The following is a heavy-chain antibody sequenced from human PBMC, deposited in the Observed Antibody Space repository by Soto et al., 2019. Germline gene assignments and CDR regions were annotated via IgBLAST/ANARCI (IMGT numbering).Heavy chain of an antibody. CDR1: GYTFTSYY. CDR3: AREGVGAGSHVWGSYRNPHAFDI. CDR2: INPSGGST. D-gene: IGHD3-16*02. V-gene: IGHV1-46*01. J-gene: IGHJ3*02. Sequence: SSVKVSCKASGYTFTSYYMHWVRQAPGQGLEWMGIINPSGGSTSYAQKFQGRVTMTRDTSTSTVYMELSSLRSEDTAVYYCAREGVGAGSHVWGSYRNPHAFDIWGQGTLVT.